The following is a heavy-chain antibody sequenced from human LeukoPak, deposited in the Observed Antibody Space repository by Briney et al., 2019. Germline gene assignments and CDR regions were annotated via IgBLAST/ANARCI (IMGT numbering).Heavy chain of an antibody. CDR2: INHSGST. D-gene: IGHD6-19*01. J-gene: IGHJ6*03. CDR3: ARGPVDSGYYYYYYMDV. Sequence: RPSETLSLTCAVYGGSFSGYYWSWIRQPPGKGLEWIGEINHSGSTNYNPSLKSRVTISVDTSKNQFSLKLSSVTAADTAVYYCARGPVDSGYYYYYYMDVWGKGTTVTVSS. CDR1: GGSFSGYY. V-gene: IGHV4-34*01.